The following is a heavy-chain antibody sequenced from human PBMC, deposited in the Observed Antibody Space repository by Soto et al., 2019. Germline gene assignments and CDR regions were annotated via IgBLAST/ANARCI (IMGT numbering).Heavy chain of an antibody. V-gene: IGHV3-66*01. Sequence: EVQLVESGGGLVQPGGSLRLSCAASGFTVSTKYMSWVRQAPGKGLEWVSVIYSGGSTFYADSVRGRFTISXXXXKXTXXXQMNSLRAEDTAVYYCARDPWAADYWGQGTLVTVSS. CDR2: IYSGGST. J-gene: IGHJ4*02. CDR3: ARDPWAADY. CDR1: GFTVSTKY. D-gene: IGHD3-16*01.